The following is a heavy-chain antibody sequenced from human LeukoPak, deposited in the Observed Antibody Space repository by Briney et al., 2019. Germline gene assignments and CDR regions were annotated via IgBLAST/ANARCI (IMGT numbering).Heavy chain of an antibody. Sequence: SGTPSLTCAVSGGSISSSKWWNWVRQPPGKGLEWIGEIYHGGNTNYNPSLKSRVTMSVDKSKNQFSLRLSSVTAADTAVYYCARPPCSGGSCYFDYWGQGTLVTVSS. J-gene: IGHJ4*02. V-gene: IGHV4-4*02. D-gene: IGHD2-15*01. CDR1: GGSISSSKW. CDR2: IYHGGNT. CDR3: ARPPCSGGSCYFDY.